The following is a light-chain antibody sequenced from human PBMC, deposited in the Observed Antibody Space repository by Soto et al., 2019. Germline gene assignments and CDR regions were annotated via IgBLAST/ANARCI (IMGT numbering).Light chain of an antibody. V-gene: IGKV3-15*01. J-gene: IGKJ1*01. Sequence: ATLSLSPGERATLSCRASQSVSTNVAWYQQKPGQAPRLLIYSASTRATGFPARFSGSGSGTGFTLTISSLQSEDFAVYYCQQYGSSPPWTFGQGTKVDIK. CDR3: QQYGSSPPWT. CDR1: QSVSTN. CDR2: SAS.